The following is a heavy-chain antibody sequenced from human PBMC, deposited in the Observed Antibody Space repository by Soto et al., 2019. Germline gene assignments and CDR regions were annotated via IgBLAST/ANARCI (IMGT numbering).Heavy chain of an antibody. CDR3: ARTHSGSYYSVFNY. D-gene: IGHD1-26*01. CDR1: NFSISSGYY. Sequence: PSETLSLTCVVSNFSISSGYYWGWIRQSPGKGLEWIASIYRSVTTSYNPSLKSRVTISVDPSKNQFSLMLTAVTAADTAVYYCARTHSGSYYSVFNYWGRGSLVTVSS. J-gene: IGHJ4*02. CDR2: IYRSVTT. V-gene: IGHV4-38-2*01.